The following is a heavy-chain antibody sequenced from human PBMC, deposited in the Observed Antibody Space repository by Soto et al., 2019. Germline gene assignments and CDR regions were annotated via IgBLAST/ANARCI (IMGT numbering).Heavy chain of an antibody. V-gene: IGHV3-33*01. CDR1: GFPFSFYG. Sequence: GGSLRLSCAVSGFPFSFYGFHWVRQSPGKGLEWLGVIVSDGSAIYHADSLEGRFFISRDNSRDILYLQMNSLRVEDTAVYYCARDDAFDNENGFDMWGQGTMVTVSS. CDR3: ARDDAFDNENGFDM. CDR2: IVSDGSAI. J-gene: IGHJ3*02. D-gene: IGHD3-3*02.